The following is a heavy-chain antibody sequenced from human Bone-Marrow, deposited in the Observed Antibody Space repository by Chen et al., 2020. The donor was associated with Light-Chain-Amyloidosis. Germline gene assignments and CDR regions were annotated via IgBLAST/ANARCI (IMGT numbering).Heavy chain of an antibody. CDR1: GFPFSSYT. J-gene: IGHJ4*02. CDR3: ARGGSYYYFDY. V-gene: IGHV3-21*01. D-gene: IGHD1-26*01. Sequence: EVQLVESGGGLVKPGGSLRLSCVASGFPFSSYTMNWVRQTPGRGLEWVSSISRSSSHIYYADSMRGRFTISRDNAKSSLYLQMNNLRAEDTAVYYCARGGSYYYFDYWGQGILVTVSS. CDR2: ISRSSSHI.